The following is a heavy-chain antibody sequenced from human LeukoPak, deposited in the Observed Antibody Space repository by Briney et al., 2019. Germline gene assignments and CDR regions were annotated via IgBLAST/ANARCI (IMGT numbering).Heavy chain of an antibody. D-gene: IGHD3-10*01. CDR1: GYSFTSNW. Sequence: GESLKISFKATGYSFTSNWISWVRQMPGKGLEWMGRIDPSDSYSTYSPSFQGHVTISADKSISTAYLQWSSLKASDTAMYYCARHATGSASILDSWGQGALVTVSS. CDR3: ARHATGSASILDS. J-gene: IGHJ4*02. CDR2: IDPSDSYS. V-gene: IGHV5-10-1*01.